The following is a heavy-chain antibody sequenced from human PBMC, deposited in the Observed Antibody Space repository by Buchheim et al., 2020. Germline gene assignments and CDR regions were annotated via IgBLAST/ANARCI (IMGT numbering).Heavy chain of an antibody. D-gene: IGHD3-10*01. V-gene: IGHV4-39*01. CDR3: ARLCTALLWFGELLGWFDP. CDR1: GGSISSSSYY. CDR2: IYYSGST. J-gene: IGHJ5*02. Sequence: QLQLQESGPGLVKPSETLSLTCTVSGGSISSSSYYWGWIRQPPGKGLEWIGSIYYSGSTYYNPSLKSRVTISVDTSKHQFSLKLSSVTAADTAVYYCARLCTALLWFGELLGWFDPWGQGTL.